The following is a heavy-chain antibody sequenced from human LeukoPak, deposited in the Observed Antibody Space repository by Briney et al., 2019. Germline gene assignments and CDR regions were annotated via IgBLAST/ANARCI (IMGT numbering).Heavy chain of an antibody. CDR2: IYYSGST. CDR1: GGSISSSSCY. V-gene: IGHV4-39*01. D-gene: IGHD6-19*01. Sequence: SETLSLTCTVSGGSISSSSCYWGWIRQPPGKGLEWIGSIYYSGSTYYNPSLKSRVTMSVDTSKNQFSLKLSSVTAADTAVYYCARTPKSSGYRDSAFGIWGQGTMVTVSS. CDR3: ARTPKSSGYRDSAFGI. J-gene: IGHJ3*02.